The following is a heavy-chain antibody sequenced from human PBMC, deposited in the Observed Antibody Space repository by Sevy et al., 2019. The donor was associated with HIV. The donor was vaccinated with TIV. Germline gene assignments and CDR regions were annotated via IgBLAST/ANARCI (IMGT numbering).Heavy chain of an antibody. J-gene: IGHJ3*02. Sequence: SQTLSLTCTVSGGSVSSGSYYWSWIRQPPGKGLEWIGYIYYSGSTNYNPSLKSRVTISVDTSKNRFSLKLSSVTAADTAVYYCARAAVVVPAATRSVTFDIWGQGTMVTVSS. D-gene: IGHD2-2*01. V-gene: IGHV4-61*01. CDR3: ARAAVVVPAATRSVTFDI. CDR1: GGSVSSGSYY. CDR2: IYYSGST.